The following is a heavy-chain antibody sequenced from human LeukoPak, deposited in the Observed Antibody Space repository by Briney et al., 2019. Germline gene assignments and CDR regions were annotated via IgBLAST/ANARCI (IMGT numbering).Heavy chain of an antibody. D-gene: IGHD2-21*02. J-gene: IGHJ4*02. Sequence: PGGSLRLSCAASGFTFSSYNMHWVRQAPGKGLEWVAVIWYDGTNKYYAGSVNGRFTISRDNSKNTLYLQMNSLRAEDTAVYYCAKDSGGGACYLGYLGQGTLVAVSS. CDR1: GFTFSSYN. CDR3: AKDSGGGACYLGY. V-gene: IGHV3-33*06. CDR2: IWYDGTNK.